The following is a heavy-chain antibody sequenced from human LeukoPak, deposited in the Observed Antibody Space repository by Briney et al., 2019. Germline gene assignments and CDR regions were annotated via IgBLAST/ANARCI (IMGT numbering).Heavy chain of an antibody. CDR1: GFPFANTW. Sequence: GGSLRLSCAASGFPFANTWMHWVRQAPGKGLVWVSLINNDGSTTNYADSVKGRFTISRDNAKNTVYLQMNSLRAEDTAVDYCAIGGTYGSGSWGQGTLVTVSS. J-gene: IGHJ4*02. D-gene: IGHD3-10*01. V-gene: IGHV3-74*01. CDR2: INNDGSTT. CDR3: AIGGTYGSGS.